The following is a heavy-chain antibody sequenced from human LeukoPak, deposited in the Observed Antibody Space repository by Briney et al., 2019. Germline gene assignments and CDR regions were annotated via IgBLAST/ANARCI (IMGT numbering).Heavy chain of an antibody. V-gene: IGHV2-5*02. D-gene: IGHD3-22*01. CDR2: IYWDDDK. CDR3: AHRLQFDYYNSGGYYGGFDY. CDR1: GFSLNTGGVG. J-gene: IGHJ4*02. Sequence: SGPTLVNPTQTLTLTCTFSGFSLNTGGVGVGWIRQPPGKALEWLALIYWDDDKHYSPSLKSRLTITKDTSKNQVVLTMTNMDPVDTATYYCAHRLQFDYYNSGGYYGGFDYWGQGTLVTVSS.